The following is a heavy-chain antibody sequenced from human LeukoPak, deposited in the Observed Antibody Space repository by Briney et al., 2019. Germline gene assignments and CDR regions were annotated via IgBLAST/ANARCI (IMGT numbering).Heavy chain of an antibody. Sequence: GGSLRLSCAASGFTFSNYWMSWVRQAPGKGLEWVANIKEDGSEKNYVDSVKGRFTISRDNAKSSVYLQMNSLRAEDTAVYYCASPRYYPYYFDYWGQGTLVTVSS. D-gene: IGHD3-22*01. CDR1: GFTFSNYW. CDR2: IKEDGSEK. V-gene: IGHV3-7*03. J-gene: IGHJ4*02. CDR3: ASPRYYPYYFDY.